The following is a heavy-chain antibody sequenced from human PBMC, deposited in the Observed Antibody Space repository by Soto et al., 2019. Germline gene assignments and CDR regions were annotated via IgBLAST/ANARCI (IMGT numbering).Heavy chain of an antibody. V-gene: IGHV3-21*01. J-gene: IGHJ4*02. CDR2: ISSSSSYI. CDR1: GFTFSSYS. Sequence: EVQLVESGGGLVKPGGSLRLSCAASGFTFSSYSMNWVRQAPGKGLEWVSSISSSSSYIYYADSVKGRLTISRDNAKNSLYLQMNSLRAEDTAVYYCARDWDSYCGGDCYPSFDYWGQGTLVTVSS. D-gene: IGHD2-21*02. CDR3: ARDWDSYCGGDCYPSFDY.